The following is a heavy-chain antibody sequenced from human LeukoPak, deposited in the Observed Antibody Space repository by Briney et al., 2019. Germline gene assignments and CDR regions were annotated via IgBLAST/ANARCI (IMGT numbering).Heavy chain of an antibody. CDR1: GYTFTSYY. CDR2: INPSDGST. V-gene: IGHV1-46*01. CDR3: ARDWGYCSGGSCYRGAFDI. D-gene: IGHD2-15*01. Sequence: ASVKVSCKASGYTFTSYYIHWVRQAPGQGLEWMGIINPSDGSTSYAQKFQGRVTMTRDMSTSTVYMELSSLRSDDTAVYYCARDWGYCSGGSCYRGAFDIWGQGTMVTVSS. J-gene: IGHJ3*02.